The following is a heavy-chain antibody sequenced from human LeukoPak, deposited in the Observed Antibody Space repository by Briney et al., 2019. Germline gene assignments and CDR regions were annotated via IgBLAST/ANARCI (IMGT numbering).Heavy chain of an antibody. CDR3: ARGDSSGYYYRGWFDP. V-gene: IGHV1-46*01. Sequence: GASVKVSCKASGYTFTSYYMHWVRQAPGQGLEWMGIINPGGGSTSYAQKFQGRVTMTRDTSTSTVYMELSSLRSEDTAVYYCARGDSSGYYYRGWFDPWGQGTLVTVSS. CDR2: INPGGGST. CDR1: GYTFTSYY. D-gene: IGHD3-22*01. J-gene: IGHJ5*02.